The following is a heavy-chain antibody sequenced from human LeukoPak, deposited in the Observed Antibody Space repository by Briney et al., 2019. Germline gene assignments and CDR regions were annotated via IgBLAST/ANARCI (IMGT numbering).Heavy chain of an antibody. CDR2: ISGSGTTI. J-gene: IGHJ4*02. CDR1: GFSFSSDS. CDR3: ARGPSGYHNT. D-gene: IGHD5-12*01. V-gene: IGHV3-48*01. Sequence: GGSLRLSCAASGFSFSSDSMNWVRQAPGKGLEWLSYISGSGTTIYYADSVKGRFTISRDNSKNTLYLQMNSLRAEDTAVYYCARGPSGYHNTGGQGTLVTVSS.